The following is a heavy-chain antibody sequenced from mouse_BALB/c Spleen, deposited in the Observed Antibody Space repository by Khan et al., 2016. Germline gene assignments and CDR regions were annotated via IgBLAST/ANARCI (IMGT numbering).Heavy chain of an antibody. CDR1: VFNIKDYY. J-gene: IGHJ2*01. Sequence: VQLKQSGAELVRSGASVKLSCTASVFNIKDYYMHWVKQRPEQGLEWIGWIDPENGDTEYAPKFQGKATMTADTSSNAAYLQFSSLTSEDSAVYYCNSSYYGSDVYFDCWGQGTTLTVSS. D-gene: IGHD1-1*01. V-gene: IGHV14-4*02. CDR3: NSSYYGSDVYFDC. CDR2: IDPENGDT.